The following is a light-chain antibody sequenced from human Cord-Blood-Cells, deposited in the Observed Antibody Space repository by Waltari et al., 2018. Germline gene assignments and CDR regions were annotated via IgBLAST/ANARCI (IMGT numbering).Light chain of an antibody. J-gene: IGLJ3*02. CDR3: QSYDSSLSGSV. V-gene: IGLV1-40*01. CDR1: SSNIGAGYD. Sequence: QSVLTQPPSVSGVPGQRVTLSCTGSSSNIGAGYDVHWYQQLPGAAPKLLIYGNSSRPSGVPDRFSGSKSGTSASLAITGLQAEDEADYYCQSYDSSLSGSVFGGGTKLTVL. CDR2: GNS.